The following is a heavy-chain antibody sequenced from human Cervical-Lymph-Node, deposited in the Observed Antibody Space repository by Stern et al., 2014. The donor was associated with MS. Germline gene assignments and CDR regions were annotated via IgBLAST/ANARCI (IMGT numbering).Heavy chain of an antibody. CDR2: ISSYNGNT. Sequence: VQLLESGAEVKKPWASLTVSCKASGYTFTSYGISWVRQVPGPGLECKGWISSYNGNTNYAQKLQGRVTMTTDTSTSTAYMELRSLRSDDTAVYYCARGLLGSENAFDIWGQGTMVTVSS. D-gene: IGHD2-15*01. J-gene: IGHJ3*02. CDR1: GYTFTSYG. CDR3: ARGLLGSENAFDI. V-gene: IGHV1-18*01.